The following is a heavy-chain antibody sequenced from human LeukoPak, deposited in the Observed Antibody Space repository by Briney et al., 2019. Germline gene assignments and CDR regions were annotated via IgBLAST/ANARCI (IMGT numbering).Heavy chain of an antibody. D-gene: IGHD4-17*01. V-gene: IGHV3-30*04. J-gene: IGHJ3*02. CDR3: ARSDYGDYRAFDI. CDR1: GFTFSSYA. CDR2: ISYDGSNK. Sequence: PGGSLRLSCAASGFTFSSYAMHWVRQAPGKGLEWVAVISYDGSNKYYADSVKGRFTISRDNSKNTLYLQMNSLRAEDTAVYYCARSDYGDYRAFDIWGQGTMVTVSS.